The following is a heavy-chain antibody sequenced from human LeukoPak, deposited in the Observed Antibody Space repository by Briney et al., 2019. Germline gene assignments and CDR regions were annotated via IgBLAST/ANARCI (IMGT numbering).Heavy chain of an antibody. Sequence: SETLSLTCAVSGGPFSGYFWSWIRQSSGKGLEWIGEIHNSGTTNYNPSLNSRVTISEDTSKNQFYLNLSSVTAADTAVYYCARAAIGDTNWFDPWGQGTLVTVSS. J-gene: IGHJ5*02. D-gene: IGHD3-10*01. V-gene: IGHV4-34*01. CDR2: IHNSGTT. CDR3: ARAAIGDTNWFDP. CDR1: GGPFSGYF.